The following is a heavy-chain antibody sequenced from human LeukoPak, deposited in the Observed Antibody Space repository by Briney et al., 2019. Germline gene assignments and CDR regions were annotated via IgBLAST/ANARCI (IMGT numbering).Heavy chain of an antibody. CDR3: ARGPPWYFDL. CDR2: INGDGSST. J-gene: IGHJ2*01. V-gene: IGHV3-74*01. D-gene: IGHD6-25*01. CDR1: GFTFSSYW. Sequence: GGSLRLSCAASGFTFSSYWMHWVRQAPGKGLVWVSRINGDGSSTAYADSVKGRFTISRDNAKNTLYLQMNSLTAEDTAVYYCARGPPWYFDLWGRGTRVTVSS.